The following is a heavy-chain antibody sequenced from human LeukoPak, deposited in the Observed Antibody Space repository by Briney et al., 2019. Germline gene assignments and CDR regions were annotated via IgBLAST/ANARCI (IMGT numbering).Heavy chain of an antibody. CDR1: GGTFSSYA. V-gene: IGHV1-46*01. D-gene: IGHD6-19*01. J-gene: IGHJ6*04. CDR3: ARNLGIAVAGTSHYYYGMDV. Sequence: ASVMVSCKASGGTFSSYAISWVRQAPGQGLEWMGIINPSGGSTSYAQKFQGRVTMTRDTSTSTVYMELSSLRSEDTAVYYCARNLGIAVAGTSHYYYGMDVWGKGTTVTVSS. CDR2: INPSGGST.